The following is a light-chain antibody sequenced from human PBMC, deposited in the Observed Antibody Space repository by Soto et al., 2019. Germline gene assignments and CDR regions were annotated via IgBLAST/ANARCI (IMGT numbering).Light chain of an antibody. CDR3: QQSHSSPLS. CDR2: AAS. J-gene: IGKJ5*01. Sequence: AIRMTQSPSSFYASTGARVTITCRASQGISSYLAWYHQKPGKAPKLPIYAASTLQSGVPSRFSGSGSGTDFALTISSLQPEDAAGYYCQQSHSSPLSFGQGTRLE. V-gene: IGKV1-8*01. CDR1: QGISSY.